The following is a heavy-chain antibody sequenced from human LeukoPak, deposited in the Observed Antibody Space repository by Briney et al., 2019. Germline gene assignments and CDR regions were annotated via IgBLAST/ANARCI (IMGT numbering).Heavy chain of an antibody. Sequence: PSETLSLTCAVYGGSFSGYYWSWIRQPPGKGLEWIGEINHSGSTNYNPSLKSRVTISVDTSKNQFSLRLSSVTAADTAVYYCARGNPYGDTYYYSMDVWGKGTTVTVSS. CDR3: ARGNPYGDTYYYSMDV. V-gene: IGHV4-34*01. CDR1: GGSFSGYY. J-gene: IGHJ6*03. D-gene: IGHD3-10*01. CDR2: INHSGST.